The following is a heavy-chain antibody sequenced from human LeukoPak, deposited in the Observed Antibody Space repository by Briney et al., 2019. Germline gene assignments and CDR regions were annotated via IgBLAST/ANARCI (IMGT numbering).Heavy chain of an antibody. J-gene: IGHJ4*02. CDR1: GVSLNDYS. CDR3: ARICRDQTSVRCYNH. Sequence: SETLSLTCGVYGVSLNDYSGRWIRQSPGKGLEWIGEINHNEYTRYNPSLQSRVTISVDTSENHLSLKLTSVTAAVTAVYYCARICRDQTSVRCYNHWGLGTSVTVSS. D-gene: IGHD3-10*01. V-gene: IGHV4-34*01. CDR2: INHNEYT.